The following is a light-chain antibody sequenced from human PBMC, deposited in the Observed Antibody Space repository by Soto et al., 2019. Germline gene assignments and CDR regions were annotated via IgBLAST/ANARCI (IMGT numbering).Light chain of an antibody. CDR2: ANT. V-gene: IGLV1-40*01. CDR3: QSYDSSLSGVV. CDR1: SSNIGAPYD. J-gene: IGLJ2*01. Sequence: QSALTQPPSVSGAPGQRVTISCTGNSSNIGAPYDVHWYQHLPGTAPKLLIYANTIRPSGVPDRFSGSKSGTSASLAITGLQAEDEADYFCQSYDSSLSGVVFGGGTQLTVL.